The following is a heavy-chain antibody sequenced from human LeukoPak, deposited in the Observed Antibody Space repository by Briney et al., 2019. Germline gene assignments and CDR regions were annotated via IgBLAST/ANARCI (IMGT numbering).Heavy chain of an antibody. CDR2: IYYSGTT. V-gene: IGHV4-59*01. CDR3: ARDRSVAVGGEGHYFYGMDV. Sequence: SETLSLTCTVSGGPISGYHWSWIRQPPGRDLEWLGYIYYSGTTNYDPSLKGRVTISVDTSKNQFSLTLRSVTAADTAVYYCARDRSVAVGGEGHYFYGMDVWGQGTTVTVSS. D-gene: IGHD6-19*01. CDR1: GGPISGYH. J-gene: IGHJ6*02.